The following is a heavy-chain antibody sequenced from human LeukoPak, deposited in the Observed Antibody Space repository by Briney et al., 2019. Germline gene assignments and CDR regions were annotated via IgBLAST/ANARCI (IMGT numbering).Heavy chain of an antibody. J-gene: IGHJ5*02. CDR3: ARDVSSSSNWFDP. CDR2: ISSSSSYI. CDR1: GFTFSSYS. Sequence: GGSLRLSCAASGFTFSSYSMYWVRQAPGKGLEWVSSISSSSSYIYYADSVKGRFTISRDNAKNSLYLQMNSLRAEDTAVYYCARDVSSSSNWFDPWGQGTLVTVSS. V-gene: IGHV3-21*01. D-gene: IGHD6-6*01.